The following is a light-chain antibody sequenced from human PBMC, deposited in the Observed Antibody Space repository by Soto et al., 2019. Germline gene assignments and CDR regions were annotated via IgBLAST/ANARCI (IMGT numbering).Light chain of an antibody. CDR1: KLGDKY. Sequence: SYELTQPPSVSVSPGQTASITCSGDKLGDKYACWYQQKPGQSPVLVIYQDSKRPSGIPERFSGSNSGNTATLTISGTQAMDEADYFCQARDSSTLVFGGGTKLTVL. V-gene: IGLV3-1*01. J-gene: IGLJ2*01. CDR2: QDS. CDR3: QARDSSTLV.